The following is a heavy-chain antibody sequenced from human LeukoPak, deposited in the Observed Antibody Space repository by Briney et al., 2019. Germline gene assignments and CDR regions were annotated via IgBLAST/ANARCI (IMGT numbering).Heavy chain of an antibody. J-gene: IGHJ2*01. V-gene: IGHV4-34*01. CDR3: ARGRGSSSVCFDL. CDR1: GGSFSGYY. D-gene: IGHD6-6*01. Sequence: SETLSLTCAVYGGSFSGYYWSWIRQPPGKGLEWIGEINHSGSTNYNPSLKSRVTISVDTSKNQFSLKLSSVTAADTAVYYCARGRGSSSVCFDLWGRGTLVTVSS. CDR2: INHSGST.